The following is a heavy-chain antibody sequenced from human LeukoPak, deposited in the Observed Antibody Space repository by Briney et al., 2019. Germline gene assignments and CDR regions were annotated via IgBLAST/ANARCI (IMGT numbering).Heavy chain of an antibody. V-gene: IGHV3-30*18. CDR3: AKDFAKYCSGGCDFQH. CDR1: GFTFSNYG. J-gene: IGHJ1*01. Sequence: GRSLRLSCAASGFTFSNYGIHWVRQAPGKGLEGGAVISYDGPNKYYADSVKGRFTISRDNSKNTLYLQMNSLRAEDTAVYYCAKDFAKYCSGGCDFQHWGQGTLVTVSS. CDR2: ISYDGPNK. D-gene: IGHD2-15*01.